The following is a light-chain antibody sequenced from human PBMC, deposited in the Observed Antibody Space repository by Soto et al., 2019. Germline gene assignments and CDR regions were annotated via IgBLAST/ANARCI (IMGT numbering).Light chain of an antibody. CDR1: SSDVGGYTY. CDR3: SSYVGATTYV. Sequence: QSVLTQPASVSGSPGQSITISCTGTSSDVGGYTYVSWYQQRPGKAPKLIIFEVVNRPSGVSNRFSGSKSGNTASLTISGLQAEDGADYYCSSYVGATTYVFGTGTKVTVL. J-gene: IGLJ1*01. V-gene: IGLV2-14*01. CDR2: EVV.